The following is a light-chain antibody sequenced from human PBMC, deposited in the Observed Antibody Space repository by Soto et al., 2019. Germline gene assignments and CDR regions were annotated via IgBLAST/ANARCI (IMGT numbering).Light chain of an antibody. CDR1: QSVTGNS. V-gene: IGKV3D-20*02. CDR3: QHRSTWWT. Sequence: IVLKPSPGTPSLAPGESSTLPRRASQSVTGNSLAWYRQKPGLAPRLLIYGASSRATGIPARFSGSGSGTDFTLTISSLAPEDFAVYYCQHRSTWWTFGQGTKVDIK. J-gene: IGKJ1*01. CDR2: GAS.